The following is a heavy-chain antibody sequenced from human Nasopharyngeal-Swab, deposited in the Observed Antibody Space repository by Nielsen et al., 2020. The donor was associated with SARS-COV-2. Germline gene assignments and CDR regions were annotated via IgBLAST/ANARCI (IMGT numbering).Heavy chain of an antibody. D-gene: IGHD5-12*01. CDR3: AREVPYSGHDDAFDI. J-gene: IGHJ3*02. CDR2: ISTTTATI. V-gene: IGHV3-48*03. Sequence: GGPLRLSCAASGSGFSYYEMNWVRQAPGKGLEWISYISTTTATIYYADSVKGRFTISRDNAKNSLYLQMNSLRAEDTAVYYCAREVPYSGHDDAFDIWGQGTMVTVSA. CDR1: GSGFSYYE.